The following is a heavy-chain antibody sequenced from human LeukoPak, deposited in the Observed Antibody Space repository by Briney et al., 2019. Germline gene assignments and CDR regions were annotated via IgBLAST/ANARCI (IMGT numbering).Heavy chain of an antibody. Sequence: GGSLRLSCAASGFTFSSYEMNWARQAPGKGLEWVSYISSRGTTIYYVDSVKGRFTISRDNAKNSLYLQMNSLRAEDTALYYCARVRSGLHMDVWGQGTTVTVSS. D-gene: IGHD2-15*01. CDR2: ISSRGTTI. CDR3: ARVRSGLHMDV. CDR1: GFTFSSYE. J-gene: IGHJ6*02. V-gene: IGHV3-48*03.